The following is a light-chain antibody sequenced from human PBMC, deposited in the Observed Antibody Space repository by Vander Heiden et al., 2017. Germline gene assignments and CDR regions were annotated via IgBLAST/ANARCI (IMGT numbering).Light chain of an antibody. CDR3: QSYDSSLSGWV. V-gene: IGLV1-40*01. CDR1: SSNIGAGYD. CDR2: GNS. J-gene: IGLJ3*02. Sequence: SVLTQPPSVSRAPGQRVTISCTGSSSNIGAGYDVHWYQQLPGTAPKLLSYGNSNRPSGVPDRFSGSKSGTSASLAITGLQAEDEADYYCQSYDSSLSGWVFGGGTKLTVL.